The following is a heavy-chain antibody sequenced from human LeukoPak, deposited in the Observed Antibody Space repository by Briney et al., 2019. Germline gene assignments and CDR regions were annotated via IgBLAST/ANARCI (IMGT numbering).Heavy chain of an antibody. Sequence: YADSVKGRFTISRDNSKNTLYLQMNSLRAEDTALYYCARSIYASGTYYAFDIWGQGTMVTVSS. J-gene: IGHJ3*02. D-gene: IGHD3-10*01. CDR3: ARSIYASGTYYAFDI. V-gene: IGHV3-23*05.